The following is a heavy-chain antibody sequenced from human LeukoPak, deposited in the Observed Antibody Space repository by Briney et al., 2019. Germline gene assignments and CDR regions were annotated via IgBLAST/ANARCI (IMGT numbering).Heavy chain of an antibody. D-gene: IGHD4-23*01. CDR2: ISGSGGST. CDR1: GFTFSSYA. CDR3: ARGDYGGNIFEY. V-gene: IGHV3-23*01. Sequence: GGSLRLSCAASGFTFSSYAMSWVRQAPGKGLEWVSAISGSGGSTYYADSVKGRFTISRDNSKNTLYLQMNSLRAEDTAVYYCARGDYGGNIFEYWGQGILVTVSS. J-gene: IGHJ4*02.